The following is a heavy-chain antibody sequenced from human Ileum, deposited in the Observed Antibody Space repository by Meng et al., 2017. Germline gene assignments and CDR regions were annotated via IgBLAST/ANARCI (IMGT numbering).Heavy chain of an antibody. Sequence: QFKPATPGPLLVKPSPTLSLPGAVSGGNVSSNIAAWNWIRQSPLRGLEWLGRTYYRSKWYSEYAVSVKSRISITPDTSKNQFSLQMNSVTPEDTAVYYCASGSGSLDYWGPGTLVTVSS. V-gene: IGHV6-1*01. CDR1: GGNVSSNIAA. D-gene: IGHD3-3*01. CDR3: ASGSGSLDY. CDR2: TYYRSKWYS. J-gene: IGHJ4*02.